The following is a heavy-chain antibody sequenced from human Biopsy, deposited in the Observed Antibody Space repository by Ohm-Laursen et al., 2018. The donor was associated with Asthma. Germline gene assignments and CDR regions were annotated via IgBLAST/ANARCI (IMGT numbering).Heavy chain of an antibody. CDR2: LPYSRSPYYT. CDR3: VRQSGYRSGWPKLLFVYYGMDV. J-gene: IGHJ6*02. D-gene: IGHD6-19*01. V-gene: IGHV4-39*01. CDR1: GGSISNSNYY. Sequence: SDTLSLPCTVSGGSISNSNYYWGCIRHFPGKGLEWIGILPYSRSPYYTFYNPPLERRFTISLDASKIEFSLRRTYVTAADTAQYYCVRQSGYRSGWPKLLFVYYGMDVWGPGTTVTVSS.